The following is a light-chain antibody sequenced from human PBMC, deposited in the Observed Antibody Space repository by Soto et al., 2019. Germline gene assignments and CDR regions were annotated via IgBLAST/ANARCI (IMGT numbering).Light chain of an antibody. V-gene: IGKV3-15*01. J-gene: IGKJ1*01. Sequence: IVMTQSPATLSVFTGGRASLSCRASQSVSNNLAWYQKKHGQAPRLLISGASTRAAGISVRLRGSGSGTEFTLIISSLQSDDSAVYYCQQYHNAWFTFGQGTKVEI. CDR3: QQYHNAWFT. CDR1: QSVSNN. CDR2: GAS.